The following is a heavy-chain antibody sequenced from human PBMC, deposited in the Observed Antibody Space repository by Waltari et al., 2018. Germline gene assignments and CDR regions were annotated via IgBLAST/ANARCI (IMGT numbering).Heavy chain of an antibody. V-gene: IGHV2-5*01. CDR1: GFSLSTSGVG. Sequence: QITLKESGPTLVKPTQTLTLTCTFSGFSLSTSGVGVGWIRQPPGKALEWLALIYWNDDKRYSPSLKSRLTITKDTSKNQVVLTMTNMDPVDTATYYGAHKRGYSYGPEVDAFDIWGQGTMVTVSS. CDR3: AHKRGYSYGPEVDAFDI. J-gene: IGHJ3*02. D-gene: IGHD5-18*01. CDR2: IYWNDDK.